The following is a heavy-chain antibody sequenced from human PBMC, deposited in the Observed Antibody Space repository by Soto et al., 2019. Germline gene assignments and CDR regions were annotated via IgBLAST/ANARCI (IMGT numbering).Heavy chain of an antibody. CDR2: IIPIFGTA. Sequence: QVQLVQSGAEVKKPGSSVKVSCKASGGTFSSYAISWVRQAPGQGLEWMGGIIPIFGTANYAQKFQGRVTITADESTSTADMEQSSLRSEDRAVYYCARERIGYGDPGNYFDYWGQGTLVTVSS. CDR1: GGTFSSYA. CDR3: ARERIGYGDPGNYFDY. J-gene: IGHJ4*02. V-gene: IGHV1-69*12. D-gene: IGHD4-17*01.